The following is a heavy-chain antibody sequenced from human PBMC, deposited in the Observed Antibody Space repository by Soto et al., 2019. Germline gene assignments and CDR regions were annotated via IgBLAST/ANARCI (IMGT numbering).Heavy chain of an antibody. D-gene: IGHD6-13*01. CDR2: MNPNSGNT. CDR3: ARGLIVAGVRYFDP. V-gene: IGHV1-8*01. Sequence: QVQLVQSGAEVKKPGASVKVSCKASGYTFTTYDINWVRQATGQGLEWMGWMNPNSGNTGYAQKFQGRVTMTRNTSISTAYMELRSLRSEDTAVYYCARGLIVAGVRYFDPWGQGTLVTVSA. J-gene: IGHJ5*02. CDR1: GYTFTTYD.